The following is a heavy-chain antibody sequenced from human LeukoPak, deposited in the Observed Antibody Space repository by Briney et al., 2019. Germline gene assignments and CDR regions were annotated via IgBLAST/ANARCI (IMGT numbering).Heavy chain of an antibody. CDR3: ARESGFVEYSSSWDFDY. V-gene: IGHV1-18*01. CDR2: ISAYNGYT. D-gene: IGHD6-13*01. J-gene: IGHJ4*02. CDR1: GYTFTSYG. Sequence: ASVKVSCKASGYTFTSYGISWVRQAPGQGLEWMGWISAYNGYTSYAQKLQGRVTMNTDTSTSTAYMELRSLRSDDTAVYYCARESGFVEYSSSWDFDYWGQGPLVTVSS.